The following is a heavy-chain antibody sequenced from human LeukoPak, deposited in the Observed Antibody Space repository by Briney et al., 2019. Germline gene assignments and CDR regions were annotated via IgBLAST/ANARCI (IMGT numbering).Heavy chain of an antibody. CDR1: GFTFSSYG. V-gene: IGHV3-30*18. CDR3: AKRGPSDYFYGMDV. CDR2: ISYDGSNK. Sequence: GGSLRLSCAASGFTFSSYGMHWVRQAPGKGLEWVAVISYDGSNKYYADSVKGRVTISRDKSKNTLYLQMNSLRAEDTAVYYCAKRGPSDYFYGMDVWGQGTTVTVSS. D-gene: IGHD2-2*01. J-gene: IGHJ6*02.